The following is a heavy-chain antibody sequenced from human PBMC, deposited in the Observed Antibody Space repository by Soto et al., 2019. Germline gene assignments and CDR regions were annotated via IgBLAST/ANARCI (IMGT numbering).Heavy chain of an antibody. CDR3: AQSIEGTPRFDP. CDR2: ISSDGGQR. V-gene: IGHV3-30*18. J-gene: IGHJ5*02. CDR1: GFTFSRYG. D-gene: IGHD3-10*01. Sequence: QGQLVESGGGVVQPGRSLRLSCAASGFTFSRYGMHWVRQAPGKGLEWVAVISSDGGQRYYADSVKGRFTISRADSKNTLFLQMNSLSAEDTAVYYCAQSIEGTPRFDPWGQGTMVTVSS.